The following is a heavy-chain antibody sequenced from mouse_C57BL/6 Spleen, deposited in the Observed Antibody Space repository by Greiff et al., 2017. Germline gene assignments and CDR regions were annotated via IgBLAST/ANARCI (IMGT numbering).Heavy chain of an antibody. CDR3: AREGRYYDYDGAWFAY. Sequence: QVQLQQPGAELVKPGASVKLSCKASGYTFTSYWMHWVKPRPGRGLEWIGRIDPTSGGPTYTEKFKRKATLTVDKPSSTAYMQLSSLTSEDSAVYYCAREGRYYDYDGAWFAYWGQGTLVTVSA. CDR1: GYTFTSYW. D-gene: IGHD2-4*01. V-gene: IGHV1-72*01. J-gene: IGHJ3*01. CDR2: IDPTSGGP.